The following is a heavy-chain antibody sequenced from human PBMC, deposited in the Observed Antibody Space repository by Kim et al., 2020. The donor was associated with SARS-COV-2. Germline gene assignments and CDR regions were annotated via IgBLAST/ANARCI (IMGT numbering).Heavy chain of an antibody. D-gene: IGHD4-4*01. CDR2: VSAANDQT. V-gene: IGHV1-3*01. J-gene: IGHJ4*02. CDR3: VRDMNPTVYDY. Sequence: ASVKVSCKASGYTFKTYPIHWLRQAPGQTLEWMGWVSAANDQTKYSQKFQGRITISRDTSANTAYMELRSLTTKDTAFYYCVRDMNPTVYDYWCQGTLVT. CDR1: GYTFKTYP.